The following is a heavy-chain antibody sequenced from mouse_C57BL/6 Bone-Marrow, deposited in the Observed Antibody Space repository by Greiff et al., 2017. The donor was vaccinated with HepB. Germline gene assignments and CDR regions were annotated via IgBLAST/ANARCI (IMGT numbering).Heavy chain of an antibody. CDR3: AKSFHTYYAMDY. CDR2: IWRGGST. Sequence: VMLVESGPGLVQPSQSLSITCTVSGFSLTSYGVHWVRQSPGKGLEWLGVIWRGGSTDYNAAFMSRLSITKDNSKSQVFFKMNSLQADDTAIYYCAKSFHTYYAMDYWGQGTSVTVSS. V-gene: IGHV2-5*01. J-gene: IGHJ4*01. CDR1: GFSLTSYG.